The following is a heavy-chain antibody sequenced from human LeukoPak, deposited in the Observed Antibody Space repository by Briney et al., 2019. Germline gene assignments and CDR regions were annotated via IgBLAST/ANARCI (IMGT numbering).Heavy chain of an antibody. CDR1: GGSISSSSYY. Sequence: SETLSLTXTVSGGSISSSSYYWGWIRQPPGKGLEWIGSIYYSGSTYYNPSLKSRVTISVDTSKNQFSLKLSSVTAADTAVYYCARHTGSWSGYFGSLRYWGQGTLVTVSS. CDR3: ARHTGSWSGYFGSLRY. D-gene: IGHD3-3*01. J-gene: IGHJ4*02. V-gene: IGHV4-39*01. CDR2: IYYSGST.